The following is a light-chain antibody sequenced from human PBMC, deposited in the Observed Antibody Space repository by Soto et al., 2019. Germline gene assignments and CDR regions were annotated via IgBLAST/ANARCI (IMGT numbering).Light chain of an antibody. J-gene: IGKJ1*01. CDR2: GAS. Sequence: EIVMTQSPATLSVSPGERATLSCRASQSVSSNLAWYQQKPGQAPRLLIYGASTRATGIPARFSGSGSGTEFTLTISSLQSEVYAVYYCHQYNNWPPWTFGQGTKVDIK. V-gene: IGKV3-15*01. CDR1: QSVSSN. CDR3: HQYNNWPPWT.